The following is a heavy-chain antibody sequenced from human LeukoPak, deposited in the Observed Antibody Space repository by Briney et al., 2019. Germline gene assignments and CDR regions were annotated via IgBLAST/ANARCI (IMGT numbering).Heavy chain of an antibody. V-gene: IGHV4-4*07. CDR3: ATLSKATPFDY. CDR1: GGSISSYY. Sequence: PSQTLSLTCTVSGGSISSYYWGWIRQPAGKGLEWIGRIYTSGSTNYNPSLKSRVTMSVDTSKNQFSLKLSSVTAADTAVYYCATLSKATPFDYWGQGTLVTVSS. J-gene: IGHJ4*02. CDR2: IYTSGST. D-gene: IGHD2/OR15-2a*01.